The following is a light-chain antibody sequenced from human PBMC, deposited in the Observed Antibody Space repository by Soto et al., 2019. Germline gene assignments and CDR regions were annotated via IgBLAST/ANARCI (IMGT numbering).Light chain of an antibody. J-gene: IGLJ2*01. CDR3: SSSTTSRTLV. CDR2: DVS. V-gene: IGLV2-14*01. CDR1: SSDVGGLNS. Sequence: QSALTQPASVSGSPGQSLTISCTGTSSDVGGLNSVSWYQQHPGRAPKLIIYDVSIRPSGVSSRFSGSKSGNTASLTISGLQAEDESDYYCSSSTTSRTLVFGGGTQLTVL.